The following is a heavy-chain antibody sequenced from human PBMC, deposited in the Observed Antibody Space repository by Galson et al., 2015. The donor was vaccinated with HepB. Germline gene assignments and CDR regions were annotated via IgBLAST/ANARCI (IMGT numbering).Heavy chain of an antibody. D-gene: IGHD5-12*01. CDR3: ARGYRGYSGYDLSGYYFDY. Sequence: TLSLTCAVYGGSFSGYYWSWIRQPPGKGLEWIGEINHSGSTNYNPSLKSRVTISVETSKNQFSLKLSSVTAADTAVYYCARGYRGYSGYDLSGYYFDYWGQGTLVTVSS. CDR2: INHSGST. J-gene: IGHJ4*02. CDR1: GGSFSGYY. V-gene: IGHV4-34*01.